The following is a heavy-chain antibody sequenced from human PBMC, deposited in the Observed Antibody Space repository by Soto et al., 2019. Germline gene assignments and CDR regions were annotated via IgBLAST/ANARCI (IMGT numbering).Heavy chain of an antibody. V-gene: IGHV3-30*18. Sequence: GGSLRLSCAASGFTFSSYGMHWVRQAPGKGLEWVAVISYDGINKYYADSVKGRFTISRDNSKNTLYLQMNSLRAEDTAVYYCAKGLGVAYYYYYGMDVWGQGTTVTVSS. CDR1: GFTFSSYG. CDR3: AKGLGVAYYYYYGMDV. D-gene: IGHD6-19*01. J-gene: IGHJ6*02. CDR2: ISYDGINK.